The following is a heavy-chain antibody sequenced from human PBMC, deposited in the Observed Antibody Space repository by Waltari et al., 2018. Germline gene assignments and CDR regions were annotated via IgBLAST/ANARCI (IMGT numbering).Heavy chain of an antibody. CDR3: VRENCSVTSCFKHFDY. V-gene: IGHV3-21*01. CDR1: GPGFGAFN. J-gene: IGHJ4*02. D-gene: IGHD2-2*01. Sequence: EGQLVESGGGLVKPGGSLWLACAASGPGFGAFNMHWVRQAPGKGLEWVSYISSSSAYKYYADSVKGRFAISRDNAKNLLFLQMNSLRADDTAVYYCVRENCSVTSCFKHFDYWGRGILVTVSS. CDR2: ISSSSAYK.